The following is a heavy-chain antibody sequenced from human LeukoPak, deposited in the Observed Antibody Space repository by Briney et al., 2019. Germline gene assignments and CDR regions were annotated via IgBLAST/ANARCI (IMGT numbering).Heavy chain of an antibody. Sequence: SETLSLTCAVYGGSFSGYYWSWIRQPPGKGLEWIGEINHSGSTNYNPSLKSRVTISVDTSKNQFSLKLSSVTAADTAVYYCARGRRIAAAGKLNWFDPWGQGTLVTVSS. J-gene: IGHJ5*02. V-gene: IGHV4-34*01. CDR1: GGSFSGYY. CDR3: ARGRRIAAAGKLNWFDP. D-gene: IGHD6-13*01. CDR2: INHSGST.